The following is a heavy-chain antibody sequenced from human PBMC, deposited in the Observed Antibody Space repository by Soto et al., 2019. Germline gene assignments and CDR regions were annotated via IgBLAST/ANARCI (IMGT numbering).Heavy chain of an antibody. Sequence: QVQLVQSGAEVKKPGSSVKVSCKASGDTFSFYTLNWIRQAPGQGFEWVGRVNPILAMSSSAHKFQGRVSIFAEKCTATAYMELRSLRPDDRAVYCCATSSVSGSSPFDYWGQGTLVTVSS. D-gene: IGHD3-10*01. V-gene: IGHV1-69*02. CDR2: VNPILAMS. J-gene: IGHJ4*02. CDR3: ATSSVSGSSPFDY. CDR1: GDTFSFYT.